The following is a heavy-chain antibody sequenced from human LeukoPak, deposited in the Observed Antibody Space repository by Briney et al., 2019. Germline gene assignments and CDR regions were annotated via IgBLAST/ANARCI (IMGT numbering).Heavy chain of an antibody. V-gene: IGHV1-2*06. Sequence: ASVKVSCKASGYTFTGYYMHWVRQAPGQGLEWMGRINPNSGGTNYAQKFQGRVTMTRDTSISTAYMELSRLRSDDTAVYYCARDRPGGRGMDVWGQGTTVTVSS. CDR1: GYTFTGYY. CDR2: INPNSGGT. CDR3: ARDRPGGRGMDV. J-gene: IGHJ6*02. D-gene: IGHD1-14*01.